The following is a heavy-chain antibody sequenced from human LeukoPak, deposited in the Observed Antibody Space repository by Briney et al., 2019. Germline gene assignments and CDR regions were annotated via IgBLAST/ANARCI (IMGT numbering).Heavy chain of an antibody. CDR1: GGTFSSYA. Sequence: SVKVSCKASGGTFSSYAISWVRQAPGQGLEWMGGIIPIFGTANNAQKFQGRVTITADESTSTAYMELSSLRSEDTAVYYCARGGRAAAGTVQYYFDYWGQGTLVTVSS. V-gene: IGHV1-69*13. CDR3: ARGGRAAAGTVQYYFDY. CDR2: IIPIFGTA. D-gene: IGHD6-13*01. J-gene: IGHJ4*02.